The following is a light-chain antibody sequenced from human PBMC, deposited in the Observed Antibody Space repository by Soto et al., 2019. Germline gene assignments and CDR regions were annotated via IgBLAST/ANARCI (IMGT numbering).Light chain of an antibody. Sequence: QSVLTQPPSASGSPGQSVTISCTGTSSDVGGYNYVSWYQQHPGKAPKLMIYEVTKRPSGVPDRFSGYKSGNTASLTVSGLQAEDEGDYYFSSSAGSNNLVFGGGTKL. CDR3: SSSAGSNNLV. J-gene: IGLJ2*01. CDR2: EVT. V-gene: IGLV2-8*01. CDR1: SSDVGGYNY.